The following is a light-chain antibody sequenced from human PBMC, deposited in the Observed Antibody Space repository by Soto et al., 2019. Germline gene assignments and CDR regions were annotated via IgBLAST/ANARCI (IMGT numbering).Light chain of an antibody. CDR3: QHYHKWPIT. CDR1: QGVSRK. CDR2: GAS. J-gene: IGKJ4*01. Sequence: EIVMTQSPATLSVAPGERVTFSCRASQGVSRKLAWYQHKPGQAPRLLISGASTGATGIPARFSGSGSGTAYTLTISSLPSEDCEIYYCQHYHKWPITFGAGTKVDIX. V-gene: IGKV3-15*01.